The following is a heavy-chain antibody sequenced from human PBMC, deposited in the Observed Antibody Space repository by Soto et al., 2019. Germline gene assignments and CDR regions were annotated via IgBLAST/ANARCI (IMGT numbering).Heavy chain of an antibody. V-gene: IGHV3-23*01. CDR2: VSIGGST. CDR3: AKRRGAGGHFDY. Sequence: GSLILSCAASGFTFSSYAMGGVRQGPGKGLEWVAVVSIGGSTHYADSVRGRFTISRDNSKNTLSLQMNSLTAEDTAVYFCAKRRGAGGHFDYWGQGALVTVSS. D-gene: IGHD2-15*01. CDR1: GFTFSSYA. J-gene: IGHJ4*02.